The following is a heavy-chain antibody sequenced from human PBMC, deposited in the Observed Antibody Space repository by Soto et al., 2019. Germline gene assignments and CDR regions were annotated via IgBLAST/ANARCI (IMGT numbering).Heavy chain of an antibody. CDR3: ARVPFGSNGVTYFDY. CDR1: GGSISSGGYY. V-gene: IGHV4-31*03. J-gene: IGHJ4*02. Sequence: QVQLQESGPGLVKPSQTLSLTCTVSGGSISSGGYYWSWIRRHPGKGLEWIGYIYYSGSTYYNPSLKSRVTLSVDTSKNQFSLKLTSVTAADTAVYYCARVPFGSNGVTYFDYWGQGTLVTVSS. D-gene: IGHD1-26*01. CDR2: IYYSGST.